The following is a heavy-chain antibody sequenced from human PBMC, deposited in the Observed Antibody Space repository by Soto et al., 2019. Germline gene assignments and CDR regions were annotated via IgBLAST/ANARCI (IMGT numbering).Heavy chain of an antibody. CDR1: GFTFSSYG. CDR2: ISYDGSNK. D-gene: IGHD3-16*01. CDR3: AKDEGGGGGY. J-gene: IGHJ4*02. Sequence: QVQLVESGGGVVQPGRSLRLSCAASGFTFSSYGMHWVRQAPGKGLEWVAVISYDGSNKYYADSVKGRFTISRDNSKNALNLQMTSLRAADTAVYYCAKDEGGGGGYWGQGTLVTVSS. V-gene: IGHV3-30*18.